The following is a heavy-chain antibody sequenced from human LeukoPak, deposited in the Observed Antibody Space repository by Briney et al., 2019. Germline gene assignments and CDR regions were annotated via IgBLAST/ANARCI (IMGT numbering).Heavy chain of an antibody. CDR3: ARSGGGYYFDY. CDR1: GGSISSSSHY. Sequence: SETLSLTCTVSGGSISSSSHYWGWIRQPPGKGLEWIGSIYYSGSTYYNPSLKSRVTISVDTSKNQFSLKLSSVTAADTAVYYCARSGGGYYFDYWGQGTLVTVSS. D-gene: IGHD3-3*01. J-gene: IGHJ4*02. CDR2: IYYSGST. V-gene: IGHV4-39*07.